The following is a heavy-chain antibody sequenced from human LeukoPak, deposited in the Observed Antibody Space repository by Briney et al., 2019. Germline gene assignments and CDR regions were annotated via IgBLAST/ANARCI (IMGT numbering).Heavy chain of an antibody. Sequence: PSETLSLTCTVSGGSISSGDYYWSWIRQPPGKGLEWFGQIYYRGSTYYNPSLKSRVTISVDTSKNQFSLKLSSVTAADTAVYYCARGRGWQLLWDGYYFDYWGQGTLVTVSS. CDR2: IYYRGST. D-gene: IGHD2-15*01. CDR1: GGSISSGDYY. V-gene: IGHV4-30-4*01. CDR3: ARGRGWQLLWDGYYFDY. J-gene: IGHJ4*02.